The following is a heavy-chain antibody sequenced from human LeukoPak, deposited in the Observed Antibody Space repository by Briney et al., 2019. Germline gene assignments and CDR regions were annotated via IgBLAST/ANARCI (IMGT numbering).Heavy chain of an antibody. J-gene: IGHJ6*02. V-gene: IGHV1-18*01. D-gene: IGHD1-20*01. CDR1: GYTFTSYG. Sequence: ASVKVSCKASGYTFTSYGISWVRQAPGQGLEWMGWISAYNGNTNYAQKLQGRVTMTTYTSTSTAYMELRSLRSDDTAVYYCARVHNWNAGVEIPYYYYYGMDVWGQGTTVTVSS. CDR3: ARVHNWNAGVEIPYYYYYGMDV. CDR2: ISAYNGNT.